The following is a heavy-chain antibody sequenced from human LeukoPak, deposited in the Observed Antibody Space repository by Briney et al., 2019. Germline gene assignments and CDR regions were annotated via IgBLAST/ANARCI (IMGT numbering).Heavy chain of an antibody. J-gene: IGHJ5*02. D-gene: IGHD3-10*01. CDR3: ASTLWFGELYWFDP. CDR1: GGSISSSSYY. Sequence: SETLSPTCTVSGGSISSSSYYWGWIRQPPGKGLEWIGSIYYSGSTYYNPSLKSRFTISVDTSKNQFSLKLSSVTAADTAVYYCASTLWFGELYWFDPWGQGTLVTVSS. CDR2: IYYSGST. V-gene: IGHV4-39*01.